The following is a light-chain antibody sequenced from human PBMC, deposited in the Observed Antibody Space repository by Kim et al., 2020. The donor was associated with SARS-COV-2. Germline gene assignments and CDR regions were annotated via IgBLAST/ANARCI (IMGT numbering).Light chain of an antibody. CDR3: QSYNRDNVL. Sequence: GKTVTISCTRSSGSMDDNYVQWYQQRPGGVPTTVIYEDDQRPSGVSARFSGSIDNSSNSASLTISGLRTEDEADYYCQSYNRDNVLFGGGTQLTVL. V-gene: IGLV6-57*03. J-gene: IGLJ2*01. CDR2: EDD. CDR1: SGSMDDNY.